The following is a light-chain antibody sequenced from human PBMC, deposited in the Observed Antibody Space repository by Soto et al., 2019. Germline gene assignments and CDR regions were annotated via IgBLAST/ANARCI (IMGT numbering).Light chain of an antibody. CDR1: LSFNRW. V-gene: IGKV1-5*03. Sequence: DIQMTQSPSPLSASVGDRVSITCRASLSFNRWVAWYQQKPGKAPKLLIYRASSLESGVPSRFSGSGSGTEFTLTISSLQPDDFATYYCQQYNSYSGGAVGQGTKLEIK. CDR3: QQYNSYSGGA. CDR2: RAS. J-gene: IGKJ2*01.